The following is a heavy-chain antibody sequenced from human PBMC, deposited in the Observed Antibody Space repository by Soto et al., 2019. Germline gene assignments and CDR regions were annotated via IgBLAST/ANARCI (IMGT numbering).Heavy chain of an antibody. V-gene: IGHV3-33*01. CDR3: ARGSSSWYFGDLDY. J-gene: IGHJ4*02. CDR2: IWYDGSNK. CDR1: GFTFSSYG. D-gene: IGHD6-13*01. Sequence: QPGGSLRLSCAASGFTFSSYGMHWVRQAPGKGLEWVAVIWYDGSNKYYADSVKGRFTISRDNSKNTLYLQMNSLRAEDTAVYYCARGSSSWYFGDLDYWGQGTLVTVSS.